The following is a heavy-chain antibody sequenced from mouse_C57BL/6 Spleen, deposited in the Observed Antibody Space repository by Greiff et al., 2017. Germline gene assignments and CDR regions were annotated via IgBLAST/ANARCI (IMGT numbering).Heavy chain of an antibody. Sequence: QVQLQQSGPELVKPGASVKISCKASGYAFSSSWMNWVKQRPGTGLEWIGRIYPGDGDTNYNGKFKGKATLTADKSSSTAYMQLSSLTSEDSAVYFCASPQDYTWFAYWGQGTLVTVSA. CDR1: GYAFSSSW. V-gene: IGHV1-82*01. CDR3: ASPQDYTWFAY. D-gene: IGHD2-4*01. CDR2: IYPGDGDT. J-gene: IGHJ3*01.